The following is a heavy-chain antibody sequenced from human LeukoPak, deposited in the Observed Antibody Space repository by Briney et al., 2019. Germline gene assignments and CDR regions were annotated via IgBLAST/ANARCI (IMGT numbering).Heavy chain of an antibody. V-gene: IGHV3-7*04. CDR2: IKQDGSKK. CDR3: TRVGYIDEAIDY. D-gene: IGHD5-24*01. J-gene: IGHJ4*02. CDR1: GFPFSSYW. Sequence: PGGSLRLSCVASGFPFSSYWMTWVRQAPGKGLEWVANIKQDGSKKSYVDSVKGRFTISRDNAKNSLYLQMNSLRAEDTAIYYCTRVGYIDEAIDYWGQGTLVTVSS.